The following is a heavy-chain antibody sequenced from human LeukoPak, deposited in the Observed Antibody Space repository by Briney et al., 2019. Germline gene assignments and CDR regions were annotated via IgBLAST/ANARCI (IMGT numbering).Heavy chain of an antibody. Sequence: SETLSLTCTVSGGSISSYYWSWIRQPPGKGLEWIGYIYYSGSTNYNPSLKSRVTISVDTSKNQFSLKMSSVTAADTAVYYCAREGRRSDCSSTSCYAKLYSWFDPWGQGTLVTVSS. CDR1: GGSISSYY. CDR3: AREGRRSDCSSTSCYAKLYSWFDP. J-gene: IGHJ5*02. CDR2: IYYSGST. D-gene: IGHD2-2*01. V-gene: IGHV4-59*01.